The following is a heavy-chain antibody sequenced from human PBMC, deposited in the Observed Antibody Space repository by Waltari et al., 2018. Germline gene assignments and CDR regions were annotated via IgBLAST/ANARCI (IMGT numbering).Heavy chain of an antibody. CDR1: GGSIRSSSDY. D-gene: IGHD3-10*01. J-gene: IGHJ5*02. CDR2: IYYSGGT. V-gene: IGHV4-39*01. CDR3: ARQAGGSGSLYTWFDP. Sequence: HLQLQESGPGLVKPSETLSLTCTVSGGSIRSSSDYWGWIRQPPGKGLGWIGTIYYSGGTYYNPSLESRVTISIDTSKDQFSLKLSSVTAADTAAYFCARQAGGSGSLYTWFDPWGQGTLVTVSS.